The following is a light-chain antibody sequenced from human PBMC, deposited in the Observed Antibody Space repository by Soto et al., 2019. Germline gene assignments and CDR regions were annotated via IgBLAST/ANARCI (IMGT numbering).Light chain of an antibody. CDR3: QPYNNWPLT. Sequence: EVVMTQSPAALSGSPGECVTLSCRASQGIRDTLAWYQHKPGQTPRLLIYDTSTRATGVPARFSGSRSGPEFTLTISSLQSEDFAIYYCQPYNNWPLTFGGGTKVDIK. V-gene: IGKV3-15*01. CDR2: DTS. CDR1: QGIRDT. J-gene: IGKJ4*01.